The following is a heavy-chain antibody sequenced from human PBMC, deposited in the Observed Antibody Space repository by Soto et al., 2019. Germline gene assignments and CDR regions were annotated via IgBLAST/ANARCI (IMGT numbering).Heavy chain of an antibody. V-gene: IGHV4-59*01. J-gene: IGHJ4*02. Sequence: SETLSLTCTVSGGSINSYYWSWIRQPPGKGLEWIGYIYYSGSTNYNPSLKSRVTISVDTSKNQFSLKLSSVTAADTAVYYCAGRYFDWLSLRHFDYWGQGTLVTVSS. D-gene: IGHD3-9*01. CDR3: AGRYFDWLSLRHFDY. CDR1: GGSINSYY. CDR2: IYYSGST.